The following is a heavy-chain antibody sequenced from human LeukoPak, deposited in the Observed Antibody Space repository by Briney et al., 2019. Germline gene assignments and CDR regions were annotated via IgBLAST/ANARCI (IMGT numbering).Heavy chain of an antibody. CDR3: ARHGISLTRKLAVAGTGPAFDI. J-gene: IGHJ3*02. V-gene: IGHV4-59*08. Sequence: PSETLSLTCSVSGGSISRYYWNWIRQPPGKGLEWIGYSYHSGSTNYNPSLKSRVTISVDTSKNQFSLKLSSVTAADTAVYYCARHGISLTRKLAVAGTGPAFDIWGQGTMVTVSS. CDR1: GGSISRYY. D-gene: IGHD6-19*01. CDR2: SYHSGST.